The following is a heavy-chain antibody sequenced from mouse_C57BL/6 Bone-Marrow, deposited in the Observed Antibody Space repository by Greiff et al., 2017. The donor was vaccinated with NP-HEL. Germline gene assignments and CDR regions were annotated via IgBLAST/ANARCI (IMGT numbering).Heavy chain of an antibody. CDR1: GYTFTSYW. Sequence: QVQLQQPGTELVKPGASVKLSCKASGYTFTSYWMHWVKQRPGQGLEWIGNINPSNGGTNYNEKFKSKATLTVDKSSSTAYMQLSSLTSEDSAVYYGASSSYDDYDCCGWGTGATVTASS. D-gene: IGHD2-4*01. V-gene: IGHV1-53*01. J-gene: IGHJ1*03. CDR3: ASSSYDDYDCCG. CDR2: INPSNGGT.